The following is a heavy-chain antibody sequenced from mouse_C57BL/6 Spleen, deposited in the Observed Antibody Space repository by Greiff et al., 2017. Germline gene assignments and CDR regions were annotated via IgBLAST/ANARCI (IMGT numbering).Heavy chain of an antibody. D-gene: IGHD1-1*01. CDR1: GYAFSSSW. J-gene: IGHJ2*01. Sequence: QVQLQQSGPELVKPGASVKISCKASGYAFSSSWMNWVKQRPGKGLEWIGRLYPGNGDTNYNGKFKGKATLTADKSSSTAYMQLSRRTSEDSAVYFCARVTTVVVDYGGKGPTRPVSS. V-gene: IGHV1-82*01. CDR2: LYPGNGDT. CDR3: ARVTTVVVDY.